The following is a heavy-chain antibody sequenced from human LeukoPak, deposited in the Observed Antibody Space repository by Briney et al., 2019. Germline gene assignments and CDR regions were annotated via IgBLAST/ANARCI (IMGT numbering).Heavy chain of an antibody. CDR1: GFTVSSNY. Sequence: GGSLRLSCAASGFTVSSNYMSWVRQAPGKGLEWVSSLRGNGDTFYADSVKGRFTLSRDESRNTVYLHLNELRVEDTAVYYCAKASWVSTADAVLWGQGTVVTVSS. D-gene: IGHD3-16*01. CDR3: AKASWVSTADAVL. CDR2: LRGNGDT. V-gene: IGHV3-53*01. J-gene: IGHJ4*02.